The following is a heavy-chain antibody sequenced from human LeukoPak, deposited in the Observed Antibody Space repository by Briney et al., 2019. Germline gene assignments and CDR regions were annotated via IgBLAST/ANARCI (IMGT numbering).Heavy chain of an antibody. J-gene: IGHJ6*03. CDR1: GFPFSDYY. V-gene: IGHV3-23*01. Sequence: PGGSLRLSCAASGFPFSDYYMSWIRQAPGKGLEWVSAISGSGVSTYYADSVKGRFTISRDNSKNTLYLQMNSLRAEDTAVYYCAKLLVRYYYYMDVWGKGTTVTVSS. D-gene: IGHD6-6*01. CDR3: AKLLVRYYYYMDV. CDR2: ISGSGVST.